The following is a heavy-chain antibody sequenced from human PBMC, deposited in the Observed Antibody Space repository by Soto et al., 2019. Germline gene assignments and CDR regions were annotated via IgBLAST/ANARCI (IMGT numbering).Heavy chain of an antibody. V-gene: IGHV1-69*02. J-gene: IGHJ4*02. Sequence: QVKLVQSGPEVKRPGSSVKVSCKALGDPLNFYSINWVRQAPDLGLEWMGRVNPIVSMSNYAQKFQGRVTMTADKSTSTAYMELSSLRSEDTAIYYCASSYGSGYRAFDYWGQGALVTVSS. CDR1: GDPLNFYS. D-gene: IGHD3-10*01. CDR2: VNPIVSMS. CDR3: ASSYGSGYRAFDY.